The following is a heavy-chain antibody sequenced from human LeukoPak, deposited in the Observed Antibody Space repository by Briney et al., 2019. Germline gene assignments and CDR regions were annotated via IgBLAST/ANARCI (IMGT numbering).Heavy chain of an antibody. Sequence: GGSLRLSCAASGFTFSSSAMSWVRQAPGKGLEWVSAISNNGGYTYYADSVQGRFTISRDNSKNTLYLQMSSLRAEGTAVYYCVNLNGAVVDYWGQGTLVTVSS. CDR3: VNLNGAVVDY. D-gene: IGHD2-15*01. J-gene: IGHJ4*02. V-gene: IGHV3-23*01. CDR1: GFTFSSSA. CDR2: ISNNGGYT.